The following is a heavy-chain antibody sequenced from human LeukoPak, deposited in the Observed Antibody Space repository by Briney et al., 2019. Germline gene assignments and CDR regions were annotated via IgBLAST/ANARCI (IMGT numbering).Heavy chain of an antibody. J-gene: IGHJ3*02. D-gene: IGHD4-17*01. CDR2: IYYSGST. CDR1: GGSIIDTNSY. Sequence: PSETLSLTCTVSGGSIIDTNSYWGWFRQPPGEGLEWIGYIYYSGSTYYNPSLKSRVTISVDTSKNQFSLKLSSVTAADTAVYYCARDYYGDYRDAFDIWGQGTMVTVSS. CDR3: ARDYYGDYRDAFDI. V-gene: IGHV4-30-4*08.